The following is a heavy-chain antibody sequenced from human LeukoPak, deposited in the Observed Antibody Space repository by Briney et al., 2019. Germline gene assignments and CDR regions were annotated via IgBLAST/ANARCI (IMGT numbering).Heavy chain of an antibody. CDR3: AIQTTELDFWSGYSLAPHFDY. V-gene: IGHV1-69*13. CDR1: GGTFSSYA. Sequence: SVKVSCKASGGTFSSYAISWVRQAPGQGLEWMGGIIPIFGTANYAQKFQGRVTITADESTSTAFMELSSLRSEDTAVYYCAIQTTELDFWSGYSLAPHFDYWGQGTLVTVSS. D-gene: IGHD3-3*01. CDR2: IIPIFGTA. J-gene: IGHJ4*02.